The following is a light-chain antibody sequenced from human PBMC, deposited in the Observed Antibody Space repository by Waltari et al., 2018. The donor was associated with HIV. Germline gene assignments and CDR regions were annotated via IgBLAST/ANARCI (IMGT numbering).Light chain of an antibody. CDR1: TGYSNYE. CDR3: GADHGSGDTFVYV. Sequence: QPVLTQSPSTSASLGASVTLTCTLTTGYSNYEVDWYQRRPGKGPRFLMRVGPAGLVGSKGDGIPDRFSVLGSDLIRNLTIENIHEEDESDYHCGADHGSGDTFVYVFGSGTTVTVL. J-gene: IGLJ1*01. V-gene: IGLV9-49*03. CDR2: VGPAGLVG.